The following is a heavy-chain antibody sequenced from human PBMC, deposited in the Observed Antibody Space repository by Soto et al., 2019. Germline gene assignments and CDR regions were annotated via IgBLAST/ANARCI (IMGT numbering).Heavy chain of an antibody. CDR3: ARYPRFQGLYNWFDP. V-gene: IGHV3-11*03. J-gene: IGHJ5*02. CDR2: IDTTGYT. Sequence: GGSLRLSCAASGLTLSDYYMSWVRQAPGKGLEWLSYIDTTGYTNYAESVRGRFTISISTAYLQWSSLKASDTAMYYCARYPRFQGLYNWFDPWGQGTLVTVSS. CDR1: GLTLSDYY. D-gene: IGHD3-3*01.